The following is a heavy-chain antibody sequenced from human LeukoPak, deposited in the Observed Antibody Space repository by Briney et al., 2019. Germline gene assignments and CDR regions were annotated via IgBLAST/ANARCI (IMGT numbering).Heavy chain of an antibody. J-gene: IGHJ4*02. CDR2: ISYDGSNK. D-gene: IGHD2-2*01. Sequence: PGGSLRLSCAASGFTFNSYAMHWVRQAPGKGLEWAAVISYDGSNKYYADSVKGRFTISRDNSKNTLYLQMNSLRAEDTAVYYCAKRYCSSTSCSLFDYWGQGTLVTVSS. V-gene: IGHV3-30*18. CDR3: AKRYCSSTSCSLFDY. CDR1: GFTFNSYA.